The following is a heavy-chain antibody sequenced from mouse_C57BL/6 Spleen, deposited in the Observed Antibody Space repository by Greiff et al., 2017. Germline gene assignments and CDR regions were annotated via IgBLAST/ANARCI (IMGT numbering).Heavy chain of an antibody. CDR3: ARLGGYYDFDY. V-gene: IGHV5-6*02. CDR2: ISSGGSYT. D-gene: IGHD2-3*01. Sequence: DVMLVESGGDLVKSGGSLKLSCAASGFTFSSYGMSWVRQTPDKRLEWVATISSGGSYTYYPDSVKGRFTISRDNAKNTLYLQMSSLKSEDTAMYYGARLGGYYDFDYWGQGTTLTVSS. J-gene: IGHJ2*01. CDR1: GFTFSSYG.